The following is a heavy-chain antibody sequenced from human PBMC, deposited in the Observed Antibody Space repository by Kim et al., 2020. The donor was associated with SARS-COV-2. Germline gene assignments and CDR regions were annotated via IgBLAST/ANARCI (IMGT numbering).Heavy chain of an antibody. D-gene: IGHD1-26*01. J-gene: IGHJ4*02. CDR1: GFTFSSYA. CDR3: ARDLRWELPDY. CDR2: ISYDGSNK. Sequence: GGSLRLSCAASGFTFSSYAMHWVRQAPGKGLEWVAVISYDGSNKYYADSVKGRFTISRDNSKNTLYLQMNSLRAEDTAVYYCARDLRWELPDYWGQGTLVTVSS. V-gene: IGHV3-30*04.